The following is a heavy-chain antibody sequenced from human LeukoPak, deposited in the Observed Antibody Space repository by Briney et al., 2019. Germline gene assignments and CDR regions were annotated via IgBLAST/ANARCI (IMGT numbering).Heavy chain of an antibody. CDR2: INHGGILN. CDR1: XXXCSSHW. D-gene: IGHD6-13*01. V-gene: IGHV3-7*01. CDR3: ARDGTADGLYFDY. J-gene: IGHJ4*02. Sequence: YXXXCSSHWMRWVRQAXGKGLXXXPNINHGGILNPYVHSVIARFTISRDNPQTSLYLQMTSLRAEDTAVYYCARDGTADGLYFDYWGQGTLVTVSS.